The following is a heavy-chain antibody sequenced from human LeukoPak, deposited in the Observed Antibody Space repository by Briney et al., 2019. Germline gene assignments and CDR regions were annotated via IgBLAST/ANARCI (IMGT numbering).Heavy chain of an antibody. CDR3: ARLEPDRDAFDI. D-gene: IGHD1-14*01. J-gene: IGHJ3*02. Sequence: KTGGSLRLSCAASGFTFSSHSMNWVRQAPGKGLEWVSSISSSSSYIYYADSVKGRFTISRDNAKNSLYLQMNSLRAEDTAVYYCARLEPDRDAFDIWGQGTMVTVSS. CDR2: ISSSSSYI. CDR1: GFTFSSHS. V-gene: IGHV3-21*01.